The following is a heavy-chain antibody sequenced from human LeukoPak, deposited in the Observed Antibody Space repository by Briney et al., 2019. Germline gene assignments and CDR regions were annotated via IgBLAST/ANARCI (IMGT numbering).Heavy chain of an antibody. J-gene: IGHJ4*02. CDR1: GYTFVDYY. Sequence: ASVKVSCKVSGYTFVDYYMHWVRRAPGQGLEWMGWINPNSGGTNYAQKFQGRVSMTRDTSISTAYMELSRLKSDDTAVYYCASGPSLGTTHPYFDYWGQGTLLTVSS. CDR2: INPNSGGT. CDR3: ASGPSLGTTHPYFDY. D-gene: IGHD1-7*01. V-gene: IGHV1-2*02.